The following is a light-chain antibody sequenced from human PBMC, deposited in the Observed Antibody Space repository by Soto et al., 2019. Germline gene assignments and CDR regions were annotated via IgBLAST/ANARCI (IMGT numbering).Light chain of an antibody. V-gene: IGLV2-14*01. CDR3: TSSTSSITYV. CDR1: SSDVGGYNY. Sequence: QSALTQPASVSGSPGQSITISCTGTSSDVGGYNYVSWYQQHPGKAPKLMIYEVSNRPSGVSNRFSGSKSGNTASLTISGLQAEDEADYYCTSSTSSITYVFGTGTKSPS. CDR2: EVS. J-gene: IGLJ1*01.